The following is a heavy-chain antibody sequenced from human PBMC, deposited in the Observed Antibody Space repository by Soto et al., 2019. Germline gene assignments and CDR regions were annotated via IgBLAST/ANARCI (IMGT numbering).Heavy chain of an antibody. Sequence: DSVKVSCKASGYTFTGYYMHWVRQSPEQGLEWMGWINPNSGGTNYAQKFQGRVTMTRDTSISTAYMELSRLRSDDTAVYYCARGTGIWSGYDAPYYYYGMDVWGQGTTVTVSS. CDR2: INPNSGGT. V-gene: IGHV1-2*02. J-gene: IGHJ6*02. D-gene: IGHD3-3*01. CDR3: ARGTGIWSGYDAPYYYYGMDV. CDR1: GYTFTGYY.